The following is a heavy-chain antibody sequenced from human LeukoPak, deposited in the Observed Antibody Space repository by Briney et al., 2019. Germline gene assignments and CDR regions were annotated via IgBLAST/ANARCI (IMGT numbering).Heavy chain of an antibody. CDR2: IIPILGIA. J-gene: IGHJ4*02. Sequence: SVKVSCKASGGTFSSYAISWVRQAPGQGLEWMGRIIPILGIANYAQKFQGRVMITADKSTSTAYMELSSLRSEDTAVYYCASLYDILTGYSSIDYWGQGTLVTVSS. V-gene: IGHV1-69*04. CDR1: GGTFSSYA. CDR3: ASLYDILTGYSSIDY. D-gene: IGHD3-9*01.